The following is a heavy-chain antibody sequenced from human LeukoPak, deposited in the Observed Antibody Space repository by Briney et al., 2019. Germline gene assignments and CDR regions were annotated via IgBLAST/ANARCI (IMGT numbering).Heavy chain of an antibody. CDR3: ARFIAAAGTCWFDP. V-gene: IGHV3-21*01. Sequence: PGGSLRLSCAASGFTFSSYSMNWVRQAPGKGLEWVSSISSSSSYIYYADSVKGRFTISRDNAKNSLYLQMNSLRAEDTAVYYCARFIAAAGTCWFDPWGQGTLVTVSS. CDR2: ISSSSSYI. CDR1: GFTFSSYS. J-gene: IGHJ5*02. D-gene: IGHD6-13*01.